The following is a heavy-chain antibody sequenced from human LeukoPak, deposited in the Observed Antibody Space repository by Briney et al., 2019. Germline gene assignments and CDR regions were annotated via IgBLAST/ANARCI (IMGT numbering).Heavy chain of an antibody. J-gene: IGHJ4*02. D-gene: IGHD5-12*01. CDR3: ARHGSSTSWAV. CDR2: VLSRDSDI. V-gene: IGHV5-51*01. CDR1: GLHFTYYW. Sequence: GEALKISCTGPGLHFTYYWIAWVRPITGQGRGWSGIVLSRDSDIIYSLSFQGQFTISADKSINTAYLHWSSLKASDTAMYYCARHGSSTSWAVWGQGTSLTVSS.